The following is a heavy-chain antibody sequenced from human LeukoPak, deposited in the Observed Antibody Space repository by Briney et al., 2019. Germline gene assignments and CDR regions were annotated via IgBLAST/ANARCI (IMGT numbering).Heavy chain of an antibody. Sequence: ASVKVSCKASGYTFTNYLLHWVRQAPGQGLEWVGRIIPGGGSTNYAQKFRDRVTMTRDTSTSTVYMELSSQRSEDTAVYHCVREESGGYFDYWGLGTLVTVSS. D-gene: IGHD2-8*02. CDR3: VREESGGYFDY. J-gene: IGHJ4*02. CDR2: IIPGGGST. CDR1: GYTFTNYL. V-gene: IGHV1-46*01.